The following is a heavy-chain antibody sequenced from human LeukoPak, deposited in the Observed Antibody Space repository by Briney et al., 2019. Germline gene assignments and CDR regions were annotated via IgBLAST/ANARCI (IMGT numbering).Heavy chain of an antibody. CDR2: FHVEGRMT. Sequence: GGSLRLSCVASGFTSSNLWMHWVRQLPGKGRVWVSLFHVEGRMTNYADSVKGGFTISRANAKNPGNREMNSLRVEEPVRYYCVRDCRFADLWGQGTLVTVTS. CDR3: VRDCRFADL. J-gene: IGHJ5*02. D-gene: IGHD3-3*01. V-gene: IGHV3-74*01. CDR1: GFTSSNLW.